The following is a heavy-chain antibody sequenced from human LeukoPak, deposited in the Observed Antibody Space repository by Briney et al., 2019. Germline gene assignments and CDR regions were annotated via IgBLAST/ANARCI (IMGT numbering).Heavy chain of an antibody. D-gene: IGHD2-2*01. Sequence: ASVKVSCKASGYTFTGYYMHWVRQAPGQGLEWMGRINPNSGGTNYAQKFQGRVTMTRDTSISTAYMGLSRLRSDDTAVYYCARVVRDCSSTSCYAGSTDYYYYMDVWGKGTTVTVSS. CDR3: ARVVRDCSSTSCYAGSTDYYYYMDV. CDR1: GYTFTGYY. J-gene: IGHJ6*03. CDR2: INPNSGGT. V-gene: IGHV1-2*06.